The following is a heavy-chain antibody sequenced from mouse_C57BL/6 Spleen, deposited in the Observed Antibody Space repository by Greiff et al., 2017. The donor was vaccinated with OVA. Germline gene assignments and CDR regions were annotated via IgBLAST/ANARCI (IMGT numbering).Heavy chain of an antibody. CDR2: IGPGSGST. D-gene: IGHD1-1*01. V-gene: IGHV1-77*01. Sequence: QVQLQQSGAELVKPGASVKISCKASGYTFTDYYINWVKQRPGQGLEWIGKIGPGSGSTYYNEKFKGKATLTADKSSSTAYMQLSSLTSEDSAVYFCARSGYYGSSQGSYWYFDVWGTGTTVTVSS. CDR1: GYTFTDYY. J-gene: IGHJ1*03. CDR3: ARSGYYGSSQGSYWYFDV.